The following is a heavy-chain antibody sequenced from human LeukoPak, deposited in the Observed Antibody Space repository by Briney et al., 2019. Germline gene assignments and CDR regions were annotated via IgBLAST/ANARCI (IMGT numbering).Heavy chain of an antibody. CDR2: ISGSGGST. Sequence: GGSLRLSCAASGFTFSSYAMSWVRQAPGKGLEWVSAISGSGGSTYYADSVKGRFTISRDNSKNTLYLQMNSLRAEDTAVYYCAKEPYYDSSGCGRAFDYWGQGTLVTVSS. J-gene: IGHJ4*02. CDR3: AKEPYYDSSGCGRAFDY. D-gene: IGHD3-22*01. V-gene: IGHV3-23*01. CDR1: GFTFSSYA.